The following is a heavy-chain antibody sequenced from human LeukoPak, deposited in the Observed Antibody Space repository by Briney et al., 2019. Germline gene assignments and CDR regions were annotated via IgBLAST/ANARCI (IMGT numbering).Heavy chain of an antibody. J-gene: IGHJ4*02. CDR3: VRAGAGACFDY. Sequence: GGSLRLSCAASGFTFTTYWMSWVRQAPGKGLELVANIKQDGSVKYYVDFVKGRFTISRDNAENSLYLQMNSLRAEDTAVYYCVRAGAGACFDYWGQGSLVTVSS. V-gene: IGHV3-7*05. D-gene: IGHD3-10*01. CDR1: GFTFTTYW. CDR2: IKQDGSVK.